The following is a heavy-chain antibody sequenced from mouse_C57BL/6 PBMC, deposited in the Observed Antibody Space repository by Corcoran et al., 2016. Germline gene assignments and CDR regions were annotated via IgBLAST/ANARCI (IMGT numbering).Heavy chain of an antibody. V-gene: IGHV1-55*01. CDR2: IYPGSGST. Sequence: VQLQQSGPELVKPGASVKISCKASGYTFTSYWITWVKQRPGQGLEWIGDIYPGSGSTNYNEKFKSKATLTVDTSSSTAYMQLSSLTSEDSAVYYCARSDGYEFAYWGQGTLVTVSA. J-gene: IGHJ3*01. D-gene: IGHD2-2*01. CDR3: ARSDGYEFAY. CDR1: GYTFTSYW.